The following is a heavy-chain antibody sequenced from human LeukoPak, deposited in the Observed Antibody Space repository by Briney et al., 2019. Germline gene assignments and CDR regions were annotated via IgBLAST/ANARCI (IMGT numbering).Heavy chain of an antibody. Sequence: GESLKISCKGSGYTFTSYWIGWVRQMPGKGLEWMGIIYPGDSDTRYSPSFQGQVTLSADKSISTAYLQWSSLKASDTAMCYCARGDLTRGYYYYMDVWGKGTTVTISS. D-gene: IGHD3-9*01. J-gene: IGHJ6*03. CDR3: ARGDLTRGYYYYMDV. V-gene: IGHV5-51*01. CDR1: GYTFTSYW. CDR2: IYPGDSDT.